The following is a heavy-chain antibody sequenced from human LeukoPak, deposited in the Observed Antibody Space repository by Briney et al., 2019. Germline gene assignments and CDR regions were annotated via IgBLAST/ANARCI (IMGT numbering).Heavy chain of an antibody. D-gene: IGHD7-27*01. CDR1: GGSISNYY. J-gene: IGHJ4*02. CDR2: IYYTGST. Sequence: ETLSLTCIVSGGSISNYYWSWIRQSPGKGLEWIGYIYYTGSTNYNPSLKSRVTISVDTSKNQFSLTLTSVIAADTAVYYCARDGDGGRFDFWGQGTLVTVSS. V-gene: IGHV4-59*01. CDR3: ARDGDGGRFDF.